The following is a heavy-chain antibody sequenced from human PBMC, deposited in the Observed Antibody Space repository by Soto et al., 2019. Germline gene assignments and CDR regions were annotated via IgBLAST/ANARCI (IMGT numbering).Heavy chain of an antibody. CDR2: ICPGDSQI. CDR1: GYIFVSYC. D-gene: IGHD2-2*01. CDR3: ARRNLPYQYGMDV. J-gene: IGHJ6*02. Sequence: PGESLKISCKGSGYIFVSYCIGWVRQMPGKGLEWMGIICPGDSQITYSPSFEGQVTISADKSISTAYVQWNSLKASDTAMYYCARRNLPYQYGMDVWGQGTTVTVSS. V-gene: IGHV5-51*01.